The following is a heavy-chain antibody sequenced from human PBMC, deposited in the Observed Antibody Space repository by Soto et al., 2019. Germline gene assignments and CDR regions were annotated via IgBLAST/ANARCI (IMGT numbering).Heavy chain of an antibody. CDR3: AKALISMREVDQHGY. V-gene: IGHV3-23*01. CDR2: IGSSGHTT. D-gene: IGHD3-22*01. J-gene: IGHJ4*02. CDR1: GFTFSSYP. Sequence: EVQLWESVGGLVQPGGSLRLSCAVSGFTFSSYPMSWVRQAPGKGLEWVSTIGSSGHTTYYADSVKGRFTISRDNSKNMLYLQMSSLRAEDTAVYYCAKALISMREVDQHGYWGQGTLVTVSS.